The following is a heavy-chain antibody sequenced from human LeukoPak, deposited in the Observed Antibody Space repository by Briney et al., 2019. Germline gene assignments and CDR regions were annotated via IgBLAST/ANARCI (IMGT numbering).Heavy chain of an antibody. CDR1: GFTFSSYS. D-gene: IGHD3-9*01. CDR3: ARDPGASYYDILTGYSYYMDV. J-gene: IGHJ6*03. CDR2: ISSSSSYI. Sequence: GGSLRLSCAASGFTFSSYSMNWVRQAPGKGLEWVSSISSSSSYIYYADSVKGRFTISRDNAKNSLYVQMNSLRAEDTAVYYCARDPGASYYDILTGYSYYMDVWGKGTTVTVSS. V-gene: IGHV3-21*01.